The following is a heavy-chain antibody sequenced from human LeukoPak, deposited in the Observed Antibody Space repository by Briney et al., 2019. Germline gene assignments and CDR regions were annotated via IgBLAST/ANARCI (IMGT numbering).Heavy chain of an antibody. J-gene: IGHJ4*02. CDR1: DFTFSDHH. CDR3: ARSPLGIAPFDS. CDR2: IRNKARRYTT. D-gene: IGHD7-27*01. Sequence: GGSLRLSCAASDFTFSDHHMDWVRQAPGEGLEWIARIRNKARRYTTEYAASVNGRFTISRDDSENSLYLQMDSLKTEDTAVYYCARSPLGIAPFDSWGQGTLVAVSS. V-gene: IGHV3-72*01.